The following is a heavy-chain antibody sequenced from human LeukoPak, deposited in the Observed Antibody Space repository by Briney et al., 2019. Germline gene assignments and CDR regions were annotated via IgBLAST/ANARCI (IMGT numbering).Heavy chain of an antibody. Sequence: ASVKVSCKASGYTFTSYYMHWVRQAPGQGLGWMGIINPSGGSTSYAQKFQGRVTMTRDTSTSTVYMELSSLRSEDTAVYYCARQQYDIVVVPAALAYWGQGTLVTVSS. V-gene: IGHV1-46*03. CDR1: GYTFTSYY. D-gene: IGHD2-2*01. J-gene: IGHJ4*02. CDR2: INPSGGST. CDR3: ARQQYDIVVVPAALAY.